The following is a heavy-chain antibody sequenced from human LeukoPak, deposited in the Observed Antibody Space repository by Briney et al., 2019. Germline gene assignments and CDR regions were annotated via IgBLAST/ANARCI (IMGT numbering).Heavy chain of an antibody. CDR2: IDHSGST. D-gene: IGHD2-15*01. CDR3: ARLVVVVAANP. J-gene: IGHJ5*02. Sequence: SETLSLTCAVYGGSFSGYYWSWIRQPPGKGLEWIGEIDHSGSTNYNPSLKSRVTISVDTSKNQFSLKLSSVTAADTAVYYCARLVVVVAANPWGQGTLVIVSS. V-gene: IGHV4-34*01. CDR1: GGSFSGYY.